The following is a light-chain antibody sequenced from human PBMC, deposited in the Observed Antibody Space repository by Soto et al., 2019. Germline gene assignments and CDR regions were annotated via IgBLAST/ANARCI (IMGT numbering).Light chain of an antibody. CDR3: QQYNNWPPYT. V-gene: IGKV3-15*01. J-gene: IGKJ2*01. Sequence: EVVMTQSPATLSVSPGDRATLSCRASQSVSNNLAWYQQKPGQAPRLLIYGASTGATGLPARFSASGSGTEFTLTISSLQSEDFAVYYCQQYNNWPPYTFGQGTNLEIK. CDR2: GAS. CDR1: QSVSNN.